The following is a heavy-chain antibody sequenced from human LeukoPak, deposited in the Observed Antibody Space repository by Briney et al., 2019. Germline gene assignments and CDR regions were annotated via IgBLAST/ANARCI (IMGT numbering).Heavy chain of an antibody. CDR3: ASGPLLWFGTAQSLYYYYYMDV. CDR2: INHSGST. CDR1: GGSFSGYY. D-gene: IGHD3-10*01. V-gene: IGHV4-34*01. Sequence: SETLSLTCAVYGGSFSGYYWSWIRQPPGKGLEWIGEINHSGSTNYNPSLKSRVTISVDTSKNQFSLKLSSVTAADTAVYYCASGPLLWFGTAQSLYYYYYMDVWGKGTTVTVSS. J-gene: IGHJ6*03.